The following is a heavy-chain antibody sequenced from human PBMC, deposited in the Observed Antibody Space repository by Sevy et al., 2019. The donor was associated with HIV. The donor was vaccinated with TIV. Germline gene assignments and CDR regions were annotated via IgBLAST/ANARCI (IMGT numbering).Heavy chain of an antibody. D-gene: IGHD3-16*02. V-gene: IGHV1-24*01. CDR1: GYTLNYFS. Sequence: ASVKVSCKVSGYTLNYFSMHWVRQAPGKGLEWMGGFEEDGEIMYAQKFKGRVTMTEDTSTDTVYMELRRLRPEDTAVYYCATDIVVGRDYWGQGTLLTVSS. CDR3: ATDIVVGRDY. CDR2: FEEDGEI. J-gene: IGHJ4*02.